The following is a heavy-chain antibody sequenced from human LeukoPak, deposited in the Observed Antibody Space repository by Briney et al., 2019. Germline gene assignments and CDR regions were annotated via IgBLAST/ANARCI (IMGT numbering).Heavy chain of an antibody. CDR3: ARPNYYDSSGYLY. J-gene: IGHJ4*02. V-gene: IGHV3-7*01. Sequence: GGSLRLSCAASGFTFSRYWMSWVRQAPGKGLEWVANIKQDGSEKYYVDSVKGRFTISRDNAKNSLYLQMNSLRAEDTAVYYCARPNYYDSSGYLYWGQGTLVTVSS. CDR2: IKQDGSEK. CDR1: GFTFSRYW. D-gene: IGHD3-22*01.